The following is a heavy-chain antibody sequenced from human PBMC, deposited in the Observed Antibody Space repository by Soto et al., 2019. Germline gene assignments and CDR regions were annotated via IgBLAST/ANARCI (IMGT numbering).Heavy chain of an antibody. CDR2: IYYSGST. CDR1: GGSISSSSYY. J-gene: IGHJ6*02. Sequence: SETLSLTCTVSGGSISSSSYYWGWIRQPPGKGLEWIGSIYYSGSTYYNPSLKSRVTISVDTSKNQFSLKLSSGTAADTAVYYCARHGYSGYDLLLGYYYYGMDVWGQGTTVTVSS. D-gene: IGHD5-12*01. CDR3: ARHGYSGYDLLLGYYYYGMDV. V-gene: IGHV4-39*01.